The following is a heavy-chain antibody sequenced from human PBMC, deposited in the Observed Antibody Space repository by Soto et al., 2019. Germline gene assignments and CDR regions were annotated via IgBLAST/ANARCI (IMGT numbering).Heavy chain of an antibody. Sequence: SETLSLTCTVSGGSISSSSYYWGWIRQPPGKGLEWIGSIYYSGSTYYNPSLKSRVTISVDTSKNQFSLKLSSVTAADTAVYYCARTRNYYGSGSYHYYYGMDVWGQGTTVTVSS. CDR3: ARTRNYYGSGSYHYYYGMDV. V-gene: IGHV4-39*01. J-gene: IGHJ6*02. CDR2: IYYSGST. CDR1: GGSISSSSYY. D-gene: IGHD3-10*01.